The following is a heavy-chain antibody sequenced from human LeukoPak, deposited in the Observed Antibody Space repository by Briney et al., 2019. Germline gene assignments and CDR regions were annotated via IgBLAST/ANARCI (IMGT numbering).Heavy chain of an antibody. CDR1: GGSISSYY. Sequence: PSETLSLTCTVSGGSISSYYWSWIRQPPGKGLEWIGYIYYSGSTNYNPSLKSRVTISVDTSKNQFSLKLSSVTAADTAVYYCARLSTRYYYGMDVWGQGTTVTVSS. CDR2: IYYSGST. J-gene: IGHJ6*02. V-gene: IGHV4-59*08. CDR3: ARLSTRYYYGMDV.